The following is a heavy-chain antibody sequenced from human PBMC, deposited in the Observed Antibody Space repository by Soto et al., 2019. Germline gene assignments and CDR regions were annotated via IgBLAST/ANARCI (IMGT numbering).Heavy chain of an antibody. CDR3: ATRGSGYTYGYLF. CDR1: GFTFSRYW. Sequence: EVQLVESGGGLVQPGGSLRLSCVASGFTFSRYWMHWVRQPPGKGLVWVSRINTDGSSTDYADSVKGRFTVSRDNAKNTLFLQMDSLRAEDTAIYYCATRGSGYTYGYLFWGQGTLVTVSS. V-gene: IGHV3-74*01. D-gene: IGHD5-18*01. CDR2: INTDGSST. J-gene: IGHJ4*02.